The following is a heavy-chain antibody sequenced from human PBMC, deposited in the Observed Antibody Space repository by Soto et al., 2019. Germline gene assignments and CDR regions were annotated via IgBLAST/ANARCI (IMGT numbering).Heavy chain of an antibody. J-gene: IGHJ2*01. Sequence: QGQLVQSGAEVKKPGASVQVSCQASVYTFTNYAISWVRQAPGQGLEWMGWISSSTRNTDQAQKFQGRVTMTIDTSTNTANMELRSLRSYDTAVYYCARCYCSVGSCYACWHFDLWGRGTLVTFSS. CDR3: ARCYCSVGSCYACWHFDL. CDR1: VYTFTNYA. V-gene: IGHV1-18*01. D-gene: IGHD2-15*01. CDR2: ISSSTRNT.